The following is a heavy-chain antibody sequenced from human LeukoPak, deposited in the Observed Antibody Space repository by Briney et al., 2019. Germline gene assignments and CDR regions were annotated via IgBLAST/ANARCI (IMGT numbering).Heavy chain of an antibody. D-gene: IGHD4-23*01. CDR1: GGSISSSSYY. J-gene: IGHJ6*02. CDR2: IYYSGST. V-gene: IGHV4-61*01. Sequence: SETLSLTCTVSGGSISSSSYYWGWIRQPPGKGLEWIGYIYYSGSTNYNPPLKSRVTISVDTSKNQFSLKLSSVTAADTAVYYCARDGPLNYGGPTLYYYYYGMDVWGQGTTVTVSS. CDR3: ARDGPLNYGGPTLYYYYYGMDV.